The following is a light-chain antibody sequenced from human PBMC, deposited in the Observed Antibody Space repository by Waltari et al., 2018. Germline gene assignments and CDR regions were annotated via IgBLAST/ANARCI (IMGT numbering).Light chain of an antibody. J-gene: IGKJ2*01. V-gene: IGKV3-15*01. Sequence: EIVMTQSPAPLSWSPGEVATFSCRASPIISSNLAGYHRKPGQAPRLLIYAASTRATGIPARFSGSESVKECTRTISSLQPEDFASYYCQQDNNWPFAFCQGTKLEVK. CDR3: QQDNNWPFA. CDR2: AAS. CDR1: PIISSN.